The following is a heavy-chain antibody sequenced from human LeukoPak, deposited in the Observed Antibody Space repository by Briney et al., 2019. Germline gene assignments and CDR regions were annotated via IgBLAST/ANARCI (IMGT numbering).Heavy chain of an antibody. CDR1: GYTFSSNA. V-gene: IGHV7-4-1*02. J-gene: IGHJ4*02. D-gene: IGHD3-22*01. Sequence: GASVKVSCKASGYTFSSNAINWVRQAPGQGLEWMGWIDTNTGNPTYAQGLTGQFVFSLDTSVSTAYLQINSLKAEDTGEYFCARGYDSSGFFSDWGQGTLVTVSS. CDR3: ARGYDSSGFFSD. CDR2: IDTNTGNP.